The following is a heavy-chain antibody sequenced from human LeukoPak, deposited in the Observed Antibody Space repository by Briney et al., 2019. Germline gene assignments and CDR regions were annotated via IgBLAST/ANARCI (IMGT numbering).Heavy chain of an antibody. V-gene: IGHV4-30-4*08. J-gene: IGHJ4*02. D-gene: IGHD2-15*01. CDR3: AREGYCSGGSCYDY. CDR2: IYYSGST. CDR1: GGSISSGDYY. Sequence: SQTLSLTCTVSGGSISSGDYYWSWIRQHPGKGLEWIGYIYYSGSTNYNPSLKSRVTISVDTSKSQFSLKLSSVTAADTAVYYCAREGYCSGGSCYDYWGQGTLVTVSS.